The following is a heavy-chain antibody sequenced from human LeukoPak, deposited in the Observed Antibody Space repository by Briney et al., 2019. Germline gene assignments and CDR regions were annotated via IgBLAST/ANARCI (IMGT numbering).Heavy chain of an antibody. Sequence: GASLRLSCAASGFTFSSYAMSWVRQAPGKGLEWVSAISGSSGSTYYADSVKGRFTISRDNSKNTLYLQMNSLRAEDTAVYYCAKLNGVTFDYWGQGTLVTVSS. J-gene: IGHJ4*02. V-gene: IGHV3-23*01. D-gene: IGHD5-18*01. CDR3: AKLNGVTFDY. CDR1: GFTFSSYA. CDR2: ISGSSGST.